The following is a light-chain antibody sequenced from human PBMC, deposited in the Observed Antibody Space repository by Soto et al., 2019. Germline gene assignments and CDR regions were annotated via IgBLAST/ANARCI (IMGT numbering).Light chain of an antibody. V-gene: IGKV3-20*01. CDR2: DAS. CDR3: QQYGSSGT. CDR1: QTVISGY. Sequence: PGERATLSCRASQTVISGYLAWYQQKPGQAPRLLIFDASNRATGIPDRFSGSGSGTEFTLTISRLEPEDFAVYYCQQYGSSGTFGQGTKVDIK. J-gene: IGKJ1*01.